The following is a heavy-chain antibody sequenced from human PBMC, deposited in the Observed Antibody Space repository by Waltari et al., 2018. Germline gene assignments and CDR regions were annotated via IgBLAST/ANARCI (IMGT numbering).Heavy chain of an antibody. D-gene: IGHD3-22*01. CDR1: GFSISEYY. CDR2: SIYRAQSYST. Sequence: VRLVESGGTVVQPGGPLRLSCTASGFSISEYYMDWLRQAPGKEMEGVGRSIYRAQSYSTDYGASVEGRFTISRDEAKNSLYLQMDRLKTDDTAVYFCSRAIFSSGFYYLDYWGQGTLVTVSS. V-gene: IGHV3-72*01. CDR3: SRAIFSSGFYYLDY. J-gene: IGHJ4*02.